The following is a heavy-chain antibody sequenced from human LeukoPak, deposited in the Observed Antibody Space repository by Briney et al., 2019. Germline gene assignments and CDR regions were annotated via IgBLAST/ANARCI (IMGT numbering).Heavy chain of an antibody. V-gene: IGHV4-34*01. CDR1: GGSFSGYY. D-gene: IGHD3-10*01. Sequence: SETLSLTCAVYGGSFSGYYWSWIRQPPGKGLEWIGEINHSGSTDYNPSLKSRVTISVDTSKNQFSLKLSSVTAADTAVYFCAKDLSGSLYFDYWGQGVLVTVSS. CDR3: AKDLSGSLYFDY. J-gene: IGHJ4*02. CDR2: INHSGST.